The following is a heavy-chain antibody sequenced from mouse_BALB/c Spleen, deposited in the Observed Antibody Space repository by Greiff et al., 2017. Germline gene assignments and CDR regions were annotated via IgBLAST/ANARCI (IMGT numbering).Heavy chain of an antibody. D-gene: IGHD1-1*02. J-gene: IGHJ2*01. CDR2: ISSGSGTT. CDR1: GFTFTSFG. CDR3: ARGYGACHHFAY. V-gene: IGHV5-17*02. Sequence: EVLLQQSGAGLVQPGGSVKFSCAASGFTFTSFGMHWVRQGPEKGLEWIAYISSGSGTTNYADTVKGRVTISRDKSKNTVYMQLTSLRSEDSAVYYCARGYGACHHFAYWGQGTTLTVSA.